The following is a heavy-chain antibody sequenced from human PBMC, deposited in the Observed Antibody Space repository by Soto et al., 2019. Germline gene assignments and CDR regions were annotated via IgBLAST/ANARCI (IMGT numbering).Heavy chain of an antibody. J-gene: IGHJ1*01. CDR1: GGSISSSSYY. CDR2: IYYSGST. V-gene: IGHV4-39*01. D-gene: IGHD6-13*01. Sequence: SETLSLTCTVSGGSISSSSYYWGWIRQPPGKGLEWIGSIYYSGSTYYNPSLKSRVTISVDTSKNQFSLKLSSVTAVDTAVYYCARLLLYRSSWDEYFQHWGQGTLVTVSS. CDR3: ARLLLYRSSWDEYFQH.